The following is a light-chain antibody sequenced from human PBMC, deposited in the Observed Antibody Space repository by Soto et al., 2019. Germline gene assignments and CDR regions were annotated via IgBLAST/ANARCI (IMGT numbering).Light chain of an antibody. V-gene: IGLV4-69*01. CDR1: SGHSSYA. CDR2: LNSDGSH. J-gene: IGLJ3*02. Sequence: QPVLTQSPSASASLGASVKLTCTLSSGHSSYAIAWHQQQPEKGPRYLMKLNSDGSHSKGDGIPGRFSGSSSGAERYLTISSLQSEDEADYYCQTWSTGIRVFGGGTKLTVL. CDR3: QTWSTGIRV.